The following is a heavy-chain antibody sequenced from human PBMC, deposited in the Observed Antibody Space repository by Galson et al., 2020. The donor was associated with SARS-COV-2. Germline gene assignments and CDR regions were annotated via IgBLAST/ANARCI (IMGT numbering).Heavy chain of an antibody. Sequence: ASVKVSCKASGYTFTSYAMNWVRQAPGQGLEWMGWIHTNTGNPTYAQGFTGRFVFSLDTSVSTAYLQISSLKAEDTAVYYCARAEEGIVVVPASIGGDYYYYMDVWGKGTTVTVSS. CDR2: IHTNTGNP. CDR1: GYTFTSYA. CDR3: ARAEEGIVVVPASIGGDYYYYMDV. J-gene: IGHJ6*03. D-gene: IGHD2-2*01. V-gene: IGHV7-4-1*02.